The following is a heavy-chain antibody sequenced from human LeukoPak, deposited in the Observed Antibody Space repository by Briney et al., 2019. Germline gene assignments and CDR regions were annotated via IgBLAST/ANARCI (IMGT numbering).Heavy chain of an antibody. Sequence: GGSLRLSCAAPGFTLTSYTMSWVRQAPGKGLEWVSSLRGAERTPYYAESVKGRFTISRDNSENTLYLQMNSLRAEDTALYYCAKVPTYLNILTGFPFDIWGQGTMVTVSS. J-gene: IGHJ3*02. CDR3: AKVPTYLNILTGFPFDI. D-gene: IGHD3-9*01. CDR2: LRGAERTP. CDR1: GFTLTSYT. V-gene: IGHV3-23*01.